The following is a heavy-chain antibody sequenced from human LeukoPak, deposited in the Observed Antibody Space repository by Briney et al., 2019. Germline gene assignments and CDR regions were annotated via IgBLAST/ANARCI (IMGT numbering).Heavy chain of an antibody. CDR3: GRVTGYMIADYFDY. CDR2: IYYSGST. V-gene: IGHV4-59*01. D-gene: IGHD3-22*01. Sequence: SETLSLTCTVSGGSISSYYWSWIRQPPGKGLEWIGYIYYSGSTNYNPSLKSRVTISVDTSKNQFSLKLRSVTAADTAVYYCGRVTGYMIADYFDYWGQGTLVIVSS. J-gene: IGHJ4*02. CDR1: GGSISSYY.